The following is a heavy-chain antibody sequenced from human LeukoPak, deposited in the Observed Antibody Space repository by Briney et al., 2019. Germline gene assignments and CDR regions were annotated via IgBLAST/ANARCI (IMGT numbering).Heavy chain of an antibody. CDR1: GGSISSSSSY. J-gene: IGHJ4*02. V-gene: IGHV4-39*01. CDR2: IYYSGST. D-gene: IGHD3-9*01. CDR3: TGQNSLTGTGFDY. Sequence: SETLSLTCTVSGGSISSSSSYWGWIRQPPGKGLEWIGSIYYSGSTYYNPSLKSRVTISVDTSKSQFSLKLSSVTAADTAVYYCTGQNSLTGTGFDYWGQGTLVTVSS.